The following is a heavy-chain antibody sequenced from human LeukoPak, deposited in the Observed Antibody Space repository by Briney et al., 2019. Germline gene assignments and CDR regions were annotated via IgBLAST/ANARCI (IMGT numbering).Heavy chain of an antibody. CDR3: ARDPLPVGMDV. Sequence: ASVKLSCKASGYTFTSYGISWVRQAPGQGLEWTGWISGYNGNTNYAQKVQGRVTMTTDTSTSTAYMELRSLRSNDTAAYYCARDPLPVGMDVWGKGTTFTVSS. V-gene: IGHV1-18*04. CDR2: ISGYNGNT. CDR1: GYTFTSYG. J-gene: IGHJ6*04.